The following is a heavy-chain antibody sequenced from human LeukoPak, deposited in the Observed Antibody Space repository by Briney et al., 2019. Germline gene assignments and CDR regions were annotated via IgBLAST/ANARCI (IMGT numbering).Heavy chain of an antibody. CDR1: GGSFSNYY. CDR2: INHGGTT. V-gene: IGHV4-34*01. J-gene: IGHJ4*02. CDR3: ARARRDYGRSFDY. D-gene: IGHD4-17*01. Sequence: SSETLSLTWAVYGGSFSNYYGSWIRQPPGEGLESIGEINHGGTTKYNPSLKSRVTISVDTSKKQFSLKLISVTAADTSVYYCARARRDYGRSFDYWGQGTLVTVSS.